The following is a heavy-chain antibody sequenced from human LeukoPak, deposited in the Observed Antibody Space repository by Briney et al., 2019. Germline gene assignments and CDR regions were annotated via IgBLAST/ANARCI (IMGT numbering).Heavy chain of an antibody. J-gene: IGHJ4*02. Sequence: GGSLRLSCAACGFTFISYAMRWVRQAPGEGLEWVSAISGSGGSTYYADSVKGRYTISRDNSKITLYLQKNSRRGEDTAVYYCAKALVPAAIKGYFDYWGQGTLVTVSS. D-gene: IGHD2-2*01. V-gene: IGHV3-23*01. CDR2: ISGSGGST. CDR3: AKALVPAAIKGYFDY. CDR1: GFTFISYA.